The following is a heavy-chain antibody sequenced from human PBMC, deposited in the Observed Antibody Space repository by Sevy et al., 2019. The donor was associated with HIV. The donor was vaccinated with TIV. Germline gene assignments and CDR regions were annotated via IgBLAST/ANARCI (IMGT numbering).Heavy chain of an antibody. CDR3: ARQGGIVDRAFDF. Sequence: SETLSLTCTVSGGSISSSAYYWGWLRQPPGKGLEWIANIFYSGSAYYNPSLNGRVTISVDTSKNQFSLRPNSVTAADTAVYYCARQGGIVDRAFDFWGQGSLVTVSS. CDR2: IFYSGSA. V-gene: IGHV4-39*01. CDR1: GGSISSSAYY. D-gene: IGHD2-21*01. J-gene: IGHJ4*02.